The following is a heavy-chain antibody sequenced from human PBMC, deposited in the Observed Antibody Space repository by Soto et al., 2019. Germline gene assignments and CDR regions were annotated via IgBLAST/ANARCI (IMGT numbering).Heavy chain of an antibody. CDR1: GGNPSKSA. CDR3: AGRRIVAAGSTAYYSIDV. CDR2: IIPVFVII. V-gene: IGHV1-69*01. J-gene: IGHJ6*02. D-gene: IGHD6-25*01. Sequence: QVHLLLQSGAEVKKPGSSVKVACKASGGNPSKSAISWVRQAPGQGLEWMGGIIPVFVIISHAQHFQGKVTITADESKNTATMELRSMRCEDAAVYFCAGRRIVAAGSTAYYSIDVWGQGTTVTVSS.